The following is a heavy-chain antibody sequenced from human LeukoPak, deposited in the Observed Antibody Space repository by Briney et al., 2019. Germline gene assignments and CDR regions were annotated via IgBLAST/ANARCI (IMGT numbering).Heavy chain of an antibody. Sequence: SVKVSCKASGGTFSSYAISWVRQAPGQGLEWMGGIIPIFGTANYAQKFQGRVTITADKSTSTAYMELSSLRSEDTAVYCCARGLLGGYYFDYWGQGTLVTVPS. V-gene: IGHV1-69*06. CDR1: GGTFSSYA. J-gene: IGHJ4*02. CDR2: IIPIFGTA. D-gene: IGHD3-16*01. CDR3: ARGLLGGYYFDY.